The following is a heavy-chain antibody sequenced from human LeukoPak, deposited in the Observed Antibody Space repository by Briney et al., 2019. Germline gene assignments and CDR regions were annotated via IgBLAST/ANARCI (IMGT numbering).Heavy chain of an antibody. D-gene: IGHD1-26*01. Sequence: PGGSLRLSCAASGFTFRDYNMSWIRQAPGKGLEWVSSISSSSSYIYYADSVKGRFTISRDNAKNSLYLQMNSLRAEDTAVYYCASQGGSLTLDVWGKGTTVTVSS. CDR1: GFTFRDYN. CDR3: ASQGGSLTLDV. V-gene: IGHV3-11*06. CDR2: ISSSSSYI. J-gene: IGHJ6*04.